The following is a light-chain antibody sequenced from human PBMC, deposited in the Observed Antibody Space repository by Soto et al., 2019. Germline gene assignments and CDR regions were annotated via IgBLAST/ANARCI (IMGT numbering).Light chain of an antibody. V-gene: IGKV1-39*01. Sequence: DIQMTKSPSSLSASVGDRVTITCRASQSISSDLNWYQQKPGKAPKLLIYAASSLQSGVPSRFSGRGSGTDFTLTISSLQPGDFATYYCQQSYSTPLPFGGGTKVDIK. CDR2: AAS. CDR3: QQSYSTPLP. J-gene: IGKJ4*01. CDR1: QSISSD.